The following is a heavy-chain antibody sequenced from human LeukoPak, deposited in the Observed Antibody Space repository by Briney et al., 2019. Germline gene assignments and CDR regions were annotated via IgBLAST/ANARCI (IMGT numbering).Heavy chain of an antibody. CDR2: IYYSGST. D-gene: IGHD6-13*01. CDR1: GGSISSSSYY. Sequence: SETPSLTCTVSGGSISSSSYYWGWIRQPPGKGLEWIGSIYYSGSTYYNPSLKSRVTISVDTSKNQFSLKLSSVTAADTAVYYCARLGITVDYWGQGTLVTVSS. CDR3: ARLGITVDY. J-gene: IGHJ4*02. V-gene: IGHV4-39*01.